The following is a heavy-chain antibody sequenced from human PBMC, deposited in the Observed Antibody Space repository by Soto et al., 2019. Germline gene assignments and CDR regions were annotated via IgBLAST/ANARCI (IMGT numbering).Heavy chain of an antibody. CDR1: DFIFSNYG. V-gene: IGHV3-23*01. CDR2: ISDSGTIT. Sequence: GGSLRLSCEGYDFIFSNYGMSWVRQAPGKGLEWVAGISDSGTITNYADSVKGRFTISKDNSRRMVYLQMDSLRADDTAVYSCAKGGRTWYGFDSWGQGILVTVSS. J-gene: IGHJ4*02. CDR3: AKGGRTWYGFDS. D-gene: IGHD6-13*01.